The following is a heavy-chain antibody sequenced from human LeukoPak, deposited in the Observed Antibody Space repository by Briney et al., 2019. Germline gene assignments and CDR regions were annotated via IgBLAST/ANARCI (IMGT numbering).Heavy chain of an antibody. D-gene: IGHD2-2*01. V-gene: IGHV3-30*18. CDR1: GFTFSSYG. CDR2: ISYDGSNK. CDR3: AKDRALYCSSTSCDDSYGMDV. J-gene: IGHJ6*04. Sequence: GGSLRLSCAASGFTFSSYGMPWVRQAPGKGLEWVAVISYDGSNKYYADSVKGRFTISRDNSKNTLYLQMNSLRAEDTAVYYCAKDRALYCSSTSCDDSYGMDVWGKGTTVTVSS.